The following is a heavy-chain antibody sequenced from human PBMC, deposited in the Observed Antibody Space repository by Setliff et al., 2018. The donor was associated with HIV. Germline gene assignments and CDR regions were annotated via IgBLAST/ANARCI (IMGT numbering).Heavy chain of an antibody. V-gene: IGHV3-53*01. CDR3: AKDGISGGAYPPYYFDY. CDR2: IYSGGST. J-gene: IGHJ4*01. Sequence: PGGSLRLSCAASGFTVSSNYMSWVRQAPGKGLEWVSVIYSGGSTYYADSVKGRFTISRDNSKNTLYLQMNSLRAEDTAVYYCAKDGISGGAYPPYYFDYWGHGTLVTVSS. D-gene: IGHD2-15*01. CDR1: GFTVSSNY.